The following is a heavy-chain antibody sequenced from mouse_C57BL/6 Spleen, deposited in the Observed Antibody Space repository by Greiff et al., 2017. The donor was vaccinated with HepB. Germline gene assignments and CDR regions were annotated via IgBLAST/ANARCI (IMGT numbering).Heavy chain of an antibody. CDR2: IHPNSGST. D-gene: IGHD2-5*01. CDR1: GYTFTSYW. Sequence: VQLQQSGAELVKPGASVKLSCKASGYTFTSYWMHWVKQRPGQGLEWIGMIHPNSGSTNYNEKFKSKATLTVDTSSSTAYMQLSSLTSEDSAVYYCAREDYSNYDYYAMDYWGQGTSVTVSS. V-gene: IGHV1-64*01. J-gene: IGHJ4*01. CDR3: AREDYSNYDYYAMDY.